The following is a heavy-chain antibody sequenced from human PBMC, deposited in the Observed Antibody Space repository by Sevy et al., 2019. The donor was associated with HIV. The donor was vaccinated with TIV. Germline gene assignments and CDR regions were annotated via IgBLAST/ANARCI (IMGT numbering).Heavy chain of an antibody. D-gene: IGHD6-19*01. V-gene: IGHV3-30*03. CDR1: GFSFSTHA. CDR3: ARDAGYSTVWYPGY. Sequence: GGSLRLSCAASGFSFSTHAMHWVSQAPGKGLESVAVISFDGSDKYYTDSVKGRFTISRDDSKNTLLLQVSSLRAEDTAVYYCARDAGYSTVWYPGYWGQGTLVTVSS. J-gene: IGHJ4*02. CDR2: ISFDGSDK.